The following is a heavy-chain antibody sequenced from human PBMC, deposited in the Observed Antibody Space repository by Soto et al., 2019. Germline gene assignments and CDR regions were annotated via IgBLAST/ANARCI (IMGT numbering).Heavy chain of an antibody. J-gene: IGHJ6*03. Sequence: QVQLVQSGAEVKKPGASVTVSCKASGYTFTGYYMHWVRQSPGQGLEWMGWINPTSGGTNYAQKFQGWVTMTRDTSISTAYLELSRLRSDDTAVYYCARGDSSVVVPAAMHYYYYYMDVWGKGTTVTVSS. CDR2: INPTSGGT. CDR1: GYTFTGYY. V-gene: IGHV1-2*04. CDR3: ARGDSSVVVPAAMHYYYYYMDV. D-gene: IGHD2-2*01.